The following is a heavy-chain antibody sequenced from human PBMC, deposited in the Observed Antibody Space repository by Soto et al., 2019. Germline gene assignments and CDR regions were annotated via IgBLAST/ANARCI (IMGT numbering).Heavy chain of an antibody. CDR3: ARDLGSSWRLDY. CDR2: IWYDGSNK. J-gene: IGHJ4*02. CDR1: GFTFSSYG. V-gene: IGHV3-33*01. D-gene: IGHD6-13*01. Sequence: GGSLRLSCAASGFTFSSYGMHWVRQAPGKGLEWVAVIWYDGSNKYYADSVKGRFTISRDNSKNTLYLQMNSLRAEDTAVYYCARDLGSSWRLDYWGQGTLVTVSS.